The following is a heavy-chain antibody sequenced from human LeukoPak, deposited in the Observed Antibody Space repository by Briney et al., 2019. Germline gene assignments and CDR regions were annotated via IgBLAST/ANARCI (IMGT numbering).Heavy chain of an antibody. CDR2: IIPIFGTA. CDR3: ARDLTGAAYYFDY. CDR1: GGTFSSYA. D-gene: IGHD1-14*01. J-gene: IGHJ4*02. V-gene: IGHV1-69*05. Sequence: SVKVSCKAPGGTFSSYAISWVRQAPGQGLEWMGGIIPIFGTANYAQKFQGRVTITTDESTSTAYMELSSLRSEDTAVYYCARDLTGAAYYFDYWGQGTLVTVSS.